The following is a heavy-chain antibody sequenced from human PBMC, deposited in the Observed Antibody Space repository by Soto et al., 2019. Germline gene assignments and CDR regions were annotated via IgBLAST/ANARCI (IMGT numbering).Heavy chain of an antibody. Sequence: GGSLRLSCAASGFTFSSYSMNWVRQAPGKGLEWVSYISSSSSTIYYADSVKGRFTISRDDAKNSLYLQMNSLRDEDTAVYYCARDFGLALQNYYDSSGYPRGGDYWGQGTLVTVSS. J-gene: IGHJ4*02. D-gene: IGHD3-22*01. V-gene: IGHV3-48*02. CDR3: ARDFGLALQNYYDSSGYPRGGDY. CDR2: ISSSSSTI. CDR1: GFTFSSYS.